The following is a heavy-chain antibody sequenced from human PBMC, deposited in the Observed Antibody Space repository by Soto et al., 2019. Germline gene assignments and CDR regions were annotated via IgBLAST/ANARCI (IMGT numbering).Heavy chain of an antibody. V-gene: IGHV1-69*01. Sequence: QVQLVQSGAEVKKPGSSVKVSCKASGGTFGIRTTYAITWVRQAPGQGPEWMGGFLPIYETAYYTEKFQGRVNFTADESTSTAYMELRSLRSEDTDIYXXXXXXXXSLGPPDYWG. CDR3: XXXXXXSLGPPDY. D-gene: IGHD3-16*01. CDR1: GGTFGIRTTYA. J-gene: IGHJ4*01. CDR2: FLPIYETA.